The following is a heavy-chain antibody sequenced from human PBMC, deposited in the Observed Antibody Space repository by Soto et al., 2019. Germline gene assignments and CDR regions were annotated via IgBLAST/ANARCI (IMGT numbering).Heavy chain of an antibody. CDR2: IWYDGSNK. Sequence: QVQLVESGGGVVQPGRSLRLSCAASGFTFSSYGMHWVRQAPGKGLEWVAVIWYDGSNKYYADSVKGRFTISRDNSKNTLYLQMNSLRAEDTAVYYCAREPYGDYGVYGMDVWGQGTTVTVSS. CDR1: GFTFSSYG. D-gene: IGHD4-17*01. J-gene: IGHJ6*02. CDR3: AREPYGDYGVYGMDV. V-gene: IGHV3-33*01.